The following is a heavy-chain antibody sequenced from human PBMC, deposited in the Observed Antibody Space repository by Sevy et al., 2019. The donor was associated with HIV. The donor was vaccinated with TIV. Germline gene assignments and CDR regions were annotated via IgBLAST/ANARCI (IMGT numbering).Heavy chain of an antibody. D-gene: IGHD1-26*01. CDR1: GFSVSSNY. CDR3: ATRQGTLIQWALHY. V-gene: IGHV3-53*01. CDR2: IYTSGNT. J-gene: IGHJ4*02. Sequence: GGSLRLSCVASGFSVSSNYMAWVRQTPGRGLQYVSLIYTSGNTYYADSVKGRFTISRDDSRNTVFLQMNNLRVDDTAFYYWATRQGTLIQWALHYWGPGALVTVSS.